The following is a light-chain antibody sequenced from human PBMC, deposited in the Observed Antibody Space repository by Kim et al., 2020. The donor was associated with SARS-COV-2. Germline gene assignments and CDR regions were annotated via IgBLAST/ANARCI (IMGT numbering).Light chain of an antibody. CDR1: QSVGSRY. Sequence: EIVLTQSPVTLSLSPGERATLSCRASQSVGSRYLAWFQQKPGQPPRLLMYDTSKRATGVPDRFSGSGSGTDFTLTVSRLEAEDYAVYYCQQYLKSPRSFGGGTKVDIK. CDR2: DTS. CDR3: QQYLKSPRS. J-gene: IGKJ4*01. V-gene: IGKV3-20*01.